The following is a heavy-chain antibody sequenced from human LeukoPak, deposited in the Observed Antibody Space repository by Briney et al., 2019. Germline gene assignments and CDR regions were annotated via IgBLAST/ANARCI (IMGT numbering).Heavy chain of an antibody. J-gene: IGHJ4*02. Sequence: GGSLRLSCAASGFTFEDYGMSWVRQTPGKGLEWVSGIIWSGGSTGYADSVKGRFTISRDNAKNSLYLQMNSLRAEDTALYYCARDDYGSGSWNDYWGQGTLVTVSS. V-gene: IGHV3-20*04. CDR2: IIWSGGST. CDR1: GFTFEDYG. D-gene: IGHD3-10*01. CDR3: ARDDYGSGSWNDY.